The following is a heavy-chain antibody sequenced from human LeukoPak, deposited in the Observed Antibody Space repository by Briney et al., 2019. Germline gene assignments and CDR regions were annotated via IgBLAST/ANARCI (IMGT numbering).Heavy chain of an antibody. CDR3: ARRVLDYGVETFEY. V-gene: IGHV5-51*01. Sequence: KVSCKASGYTFTGYYMHWVRQTPGKGLEWMGIIYPGDSDTTYSPSFQGQVTISVDKSISTAYLLWSSLKASDTAMYYCARRVLDYGVETFEYWGQGTLVTVSS. D-gene: IGHD4-17*01. CDR2: IYPGDSDT. J-gene: IGHJ4*02. CDR1: GYTFTGYY.